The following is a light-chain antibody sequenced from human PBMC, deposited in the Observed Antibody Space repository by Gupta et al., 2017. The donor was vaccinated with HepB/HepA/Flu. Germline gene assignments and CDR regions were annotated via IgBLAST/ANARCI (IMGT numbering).Light chain of an antibody. J-gene: IGLJ2*01. CDR2: SND. V-gene: IGLV1-44*01. Sequence: QSVLTQPPSASGTPEQRVTISCSGSSSNIGSYTVKWYLQLPGTAPKLLIYSNDQRPSWVPDRFSASKSGTSASLAISGLQSEDEADYYCAAWDDSLNVVLFGGGTKVTVL. CDR1: SSNIGSYT. CDR3: AAWDDSLNVVL.